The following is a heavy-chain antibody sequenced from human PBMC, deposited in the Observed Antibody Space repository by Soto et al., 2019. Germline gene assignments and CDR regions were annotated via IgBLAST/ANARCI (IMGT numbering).Heavy chain of an antibody. CDR3: ARGTRSPDF. V-gene: IGHV3-7*05. CDR2: IKEGGSVK. Sequence: EVQLLESGGDLVQPGGSLRLSCAASGFTFSSLWMSWVRQAPGKGLEWVADIKEGGSVKYYVDSVKGRFTISRDNAKNALNLQMVGRRAEGRAVYYRARGTRSPDFGGQETLVTVSS. CDR1: GFTFSSLW. J-gene: IGHJ4*02.